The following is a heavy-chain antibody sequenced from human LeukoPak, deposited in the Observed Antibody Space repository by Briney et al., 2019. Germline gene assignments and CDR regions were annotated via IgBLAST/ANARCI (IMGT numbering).Heavy chain of an antibody. J-gene: IGHJ3*01. CDR2: ISYSGNT. D-gene: IGHD2-21*02. CDR3: ARDFLRTASPDAFDF. V-gene: IGHV4-31*03. CDR1: GDSISRDGYS. Sequence: SETLSLTCTVSGDSISRDGYSWTWIRQPPGKGLEWIGHISYSGNTYYNPSLKSRVTLSVDASKNQFSLNLTSVTAADTAIYYRARDFLRTASPDAFDFWGQGTMVTVSS.